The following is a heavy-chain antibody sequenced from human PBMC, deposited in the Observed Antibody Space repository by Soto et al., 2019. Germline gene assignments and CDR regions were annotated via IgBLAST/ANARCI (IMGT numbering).Heavy chain of an antibody. D-gene: IGHD5-12*01. Sequence: WGSLRLSCAASGFTFSSYAIHWARQAPGKGLEWVAVISYDGSNKYCADSVKGRFTISRDNSKNTLYLQMNSLRAEDTAVYYCARDGGAIVATTITPYTPYGMDVWGQGTTVTVS. CDR1: GFTFSSYA. CDR2: ISYDGSNK. V-gene: IGHV3-30-3*01. CDR3: ARDGGAIVATTITPYTPYGMDV. J-gene: IGHJ6*02.